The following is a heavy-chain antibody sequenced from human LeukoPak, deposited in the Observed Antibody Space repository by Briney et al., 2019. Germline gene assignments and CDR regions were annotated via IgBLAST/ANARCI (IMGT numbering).Heavy chain of an antibody. J-gene: IGHJ4*02. D-gene: IGHD3-22*01. CDR1: GYSISSGYY. CDR3: ARGDSIYYDSSGYSY. V-gene: IGHV4-38-2*01. CDR2: MYHSGST. Sequence: PSETLSLTCAVSGYSISSGYYWGWFRQPPGKGLEWIGCMYHSGSTYYNPSLKSRVTISVDTSKNQFSLKLSSVTAADTAVYYCARGDSIYYDSSGYSYWGQGTLVTASS.